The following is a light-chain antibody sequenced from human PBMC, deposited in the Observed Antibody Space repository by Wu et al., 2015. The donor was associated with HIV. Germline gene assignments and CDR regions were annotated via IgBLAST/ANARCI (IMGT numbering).Light chain of an antibody. Sequence: EIVMTQSPATLSVSPGGRATLSCRASQSISNNLAWYQQKPGQAPRLLFYGTSTRATGIPARFSGSGSGTEFTLTISSMQSEDFAIYYCQQYNNWPRTFGQGTKVEIK. V-gene: IGKV3-15*01. CDR1: QSISNN. CDR2: GTS. J-gene: IGKJ1*01. CDR3: QQYNNWPRT.